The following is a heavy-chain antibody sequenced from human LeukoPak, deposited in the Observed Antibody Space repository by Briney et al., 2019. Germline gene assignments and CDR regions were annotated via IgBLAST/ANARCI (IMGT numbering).Heavy chain of an antibody. CDR1: GFTFSSYE. V-gene: IGHV3-48*03. CDR2: ISSSGSTI. Sequence: GGSLRLSCAASGFTFSSYEMNWVRQAPGKGLEWVSYISSSGSTIYYADSVKGRFTISRDNAKNSLYLQMNSLRAEDTAVYYCARDPGYSSSYQPQRTAAEGDYWGQGTLVTVSS. CDR3: ARDPGYSSSYQPQRTAAEGDY. D-gene: IGHD6-13*01. J-gene: IGHJ4*02.